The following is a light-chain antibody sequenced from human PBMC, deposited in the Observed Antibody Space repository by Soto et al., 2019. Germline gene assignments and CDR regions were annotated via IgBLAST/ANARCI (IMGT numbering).Light chain of an antibody. Sequence: DIVLTQSPGTLSLSPGDRATLSCRASQIVRGSQLSWYQQIPGQAPRLLIYGAASRATGIPDRFSGSGFGTDFTLIISRLEPEDFAVYSCQQYYNSPFTFGQGTRLE. J-gene: IGKJ5*01. CDR3: QQYYNSPFT. V-gene: IGKV3-20*01. CDR1: QIVRGSQ. CDR2: GAA.